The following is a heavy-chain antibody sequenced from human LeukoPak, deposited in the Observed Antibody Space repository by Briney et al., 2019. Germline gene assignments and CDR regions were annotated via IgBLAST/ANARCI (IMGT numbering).Heavy chain of an antibody. Sequence: SVKVSCKASGGTFSSYAISWVRQAPGQGLERMGGMIPILGTANYAQKLQGRGTITGDESTSTSYMELSSLRSDATAVYYCARGGLSILGYWGQGTLVTVSS. CDR3: ARGGLSILGY. CDR1: GGTFSSYA. CDR2: MIPILGTA. D-gene: IGHD3-10*01. V-gene: IGHV1-69*13. J-gene: IGHJ4*02.